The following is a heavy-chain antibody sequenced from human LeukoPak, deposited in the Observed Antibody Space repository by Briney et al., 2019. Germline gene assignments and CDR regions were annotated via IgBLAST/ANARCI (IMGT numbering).Heavy chain of an antibody. CDR2: ISGSGGST. D-gene: IGHD2-15*01. V-gene: IGHV3-23*01. CDR3: AKSLGYCSGGSCLPLGCFDY. J-gene: IGHJ4*02. Sequence: GGSLRLSCAASGFTFSSYAMSWVRQAPGKGLEWVSAISGSGGSTYYAGSVKGRFTISRDNSKNTLYLQMNSLRAEDTAVYYCAKSLGYCSGGSCLPLGCFDYWGQGTLVTVSS. CDR1: GFTFSSYA.